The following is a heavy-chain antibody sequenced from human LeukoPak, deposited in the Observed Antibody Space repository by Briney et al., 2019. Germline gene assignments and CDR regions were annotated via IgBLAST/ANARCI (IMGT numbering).Heavy chain of an antibody. D-gene: IGHD1-26*01. Sequence: PSETLSLTCTVSGGSISSSSYYWGWIRQPPGKGLEWIRSIYYSGSTYYNPSLKSRVTISVDTSKNQFSLKLSSVTAADTAVYYCARRRSGSYYDDKYWGQGTLVTVSS. J-gene: IGHJ4*02. CDR2: IYYSGST. CDR1: GGSISSSSYY. V-gene: IGHV4-39*01. CDR3: ARRRSGSYYDDKY.